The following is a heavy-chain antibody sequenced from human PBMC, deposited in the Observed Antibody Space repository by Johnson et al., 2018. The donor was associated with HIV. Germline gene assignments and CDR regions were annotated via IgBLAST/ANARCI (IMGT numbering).Heavy chain of an antibody. J-gene: IGHJ3*02. Sequence: QVQLVESGGGVVQPGRSLRLSCAASGFTFSNYAMHWVRQAPGKGLEWVAVISYDGGNKYYADSVKGRFTISRDNSKNTLYLQMNSLRAEDTAVYYCAKWSIVGATFSDAFDIWGQGTMVTVSS. CDR2: ISYDGGNK. CDR3: AKWSIVGATFSDAFDI. D-gene: IGHD1-26*01. V-gene: IGHV3-30*18. CDR1: GFTFSNYA.